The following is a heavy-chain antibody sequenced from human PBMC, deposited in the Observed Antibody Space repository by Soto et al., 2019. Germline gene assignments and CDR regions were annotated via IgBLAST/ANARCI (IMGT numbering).Heavy chain of an antibody. CDR1: GFTFDDYA. CDR2: ISWNSGSI. CDR3: AKDMNAIVSITFDY. D-gene: IGHD2-21*01. V-gene: IGHV3-9*01. Sequence: GGSLRLSCAASGFTFDDYAMHWVRQAPGKGLEWVSGISWNSGSIGYADSVKGRFTISRDNAKNSLYLQMNSLRAEDTALYYCAKDMNAIVSITFDYWGQGTLVTVSS. J-gene: IGHJ4*02.